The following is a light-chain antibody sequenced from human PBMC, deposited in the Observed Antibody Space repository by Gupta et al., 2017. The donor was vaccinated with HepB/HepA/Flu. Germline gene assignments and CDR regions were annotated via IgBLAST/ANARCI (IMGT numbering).Light chain of an antibody. CDR1: QSVSSN. V-gene: IGKV3-15*01. Sequence: EIVMTHSPATLSVSAGERATLSCRASQSVSSNLAWYQQKPGQAPMLLIFGASTRATGIPARFSGSGSGTEFTLTVSSRQAEDFAVYYCQQDNNWPVTFGGGTKVEIK. CDR2: GAS. J-gene: IGKJ4*01. CDR3: QQDNNWPVT.